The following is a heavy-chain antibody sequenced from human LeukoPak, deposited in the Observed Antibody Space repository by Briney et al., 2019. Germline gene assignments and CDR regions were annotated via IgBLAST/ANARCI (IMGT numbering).Heavy chain of an antibody. D-gene: IGHD1-1*01. Sequence: PGGSLRLSCAASGFTFNSYAMHWVRQAPGKGLEWVALISYDGSNKYFADSVKGRFTISRDNSKNTLYLQMNSLRTEDTAVYYCAKEAWTRGYYYYYYMDVWGKGTTVIVSS. CDR1: GFTFNSYA. CDR2: ISYDGSNK. J-gene: IGHJ6*03. V-gene: IGHV3-30*04. CDR3: AKEAWTRGYYYYYYMDV.